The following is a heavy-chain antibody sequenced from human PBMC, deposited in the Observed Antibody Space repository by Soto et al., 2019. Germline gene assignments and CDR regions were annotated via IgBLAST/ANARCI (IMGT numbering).Heavy chain of an antibody. CDR1: GFTFRSYV. J-gene: IGHJ1*01. CDR3: ASWGTTGGLDV. Sequence: QVQLVESGGGVVQPGTSLRVSCVGSGFTFRSYVIHWVRQAPGKGLEWVALTSYDGSDKYYGDSVRGRFTISRDNSRNTVDLQMNSLSLEDTALYDSASWGTTGGLDVWGQGTLVSVSS. CDR2: TSYDGSDK. D-gene: IGHD3-16*01. V-gene: IGHV3-33*05.